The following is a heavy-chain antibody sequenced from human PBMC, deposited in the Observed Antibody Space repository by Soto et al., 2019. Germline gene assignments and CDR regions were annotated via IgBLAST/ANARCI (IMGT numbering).Heavy chain of an antibody. CDR2: IYYSGST. CDR1: GGSISSGGYY. Sequence: SETLSLTCTVSGGSISSGGYYWSWIRQHPGKGLEWIGYIYYSGSTHYNPSLKSRVTISVDTSKNQFSLKLSSVTAADTAVYYCARVRMVRNYYYGMDVWGQGTTVIVSS. CDR3: ARVRMVRNYYYGMDV. D-gene: IGHD5-18*01. J-gene: IGHJ6*02. V-gene: IGHV4-31*03.